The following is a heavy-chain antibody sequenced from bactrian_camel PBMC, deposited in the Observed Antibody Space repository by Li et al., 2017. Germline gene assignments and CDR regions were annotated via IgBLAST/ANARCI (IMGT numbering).Heavy chain of an antibody. CDR1: GFTFSSYY. V-gene: IGHV3S26*01. D-gene: IGHD4*01. J-gene: IGHJ6*01. CDR3: AAHLIYSVACSNYDGRFFGY. Sequence: HVQLVESGGGLVQPGGSLRLSCAASGFTFSSYYMSWVRQAPGKEREGVAAIDSAGKTSYADSVKGRFTISKDNVKNTLYLQMNSLKPEDTATYYCAAHLIYSVACSNYDGRFFGYWGQGTQVTVS. CDR2: IDSAGKT.